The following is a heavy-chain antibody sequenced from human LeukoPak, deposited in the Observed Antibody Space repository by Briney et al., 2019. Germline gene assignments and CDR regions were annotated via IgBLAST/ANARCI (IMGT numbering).Heavy chain of an antibody. CDR1: GGSISSYY. CDR3: ARRDYSSSDYFDY. Sequence: SETLSLTCTVSGGSISSYYWSWIRQPPGKGLEWIGYIYYSGSTNYNPSLKSRVTISVDTSKNQFSLKLSSVTAADAAVYYCARRDYSSSDYFDYWGQGTLVTVSS. V-gene: IGHV4-59*01. J-gene: IGHJ4*02. CDR2: IYYSGST. D-gene: IGHD6-6*01.